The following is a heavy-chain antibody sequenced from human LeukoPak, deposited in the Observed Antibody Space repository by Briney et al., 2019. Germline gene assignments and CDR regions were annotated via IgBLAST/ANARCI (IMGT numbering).Heavy chain of an antibody. J-gene: IGHJ5*02. CDR2: INHSGKT. CDR3: ARDYSSSFGP. CDR1: SGPLSRSFSDFY. Sequence: PSETLSLTCGVYSGPLSRSFSDFYWSWIRQSPGKGLEWLGEINHSGKTTYNPSLKSRVTISVDASKNQFSLRLSSVTAADTAVYYCARDYSSSFGPWGQGALVTVSS. D-gene: IGHD6-6*01. V-gene: IGHV4-34*01.